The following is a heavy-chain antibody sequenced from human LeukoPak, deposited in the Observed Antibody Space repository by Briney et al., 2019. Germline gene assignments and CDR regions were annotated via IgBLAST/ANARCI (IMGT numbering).Heavy chain of an antibody. CDR3: ARYCSSTTCYTRGGDY. CDR2: IYHTGNT. V-gene: IGHV4-38-2*02. CDR1: GYSITSGYY. D-gene: IGHD2-2*02. J-gene: IGHJ4*02. Sequence: SETLSLTCSVYGYSITSGYYWGWIRQPPGKGLEWIGSIYHTGNTFYDPSFNSRVTISVDTSKNQFSLSLSSVTAADTAVYYCARYCSSTTCYTRGGDYWGQGTLVTVSS.